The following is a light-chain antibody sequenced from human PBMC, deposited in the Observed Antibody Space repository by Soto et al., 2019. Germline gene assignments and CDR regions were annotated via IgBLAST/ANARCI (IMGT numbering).Light chain of an antibody. V-gene: IGKV3-15*01. CDR3: QQYNDWPLT. J-gene: IGKJ4*01. CDR2: GAS. Sequence: EKVMTQSPATLSVSPGERVTLSCRASQSVSSDLAWYQRKPGQAPRLLIYGASTRATGIPARFSGSGSGTEFTLTISSLQSEDFAVYYCQQYNDWPLTFGGGTKVDIK. CDR1: QSVSSD.